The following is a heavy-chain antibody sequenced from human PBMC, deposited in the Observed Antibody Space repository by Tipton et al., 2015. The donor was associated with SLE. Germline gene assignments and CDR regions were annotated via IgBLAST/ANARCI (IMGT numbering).Heavy chain of an antibody. CDR2: INEYNGNT. V-gene: IGHV1-18*01. Sequence: QVQLVQSGAEVKKPGASVKVSCKTSGYTFTTYGISWVRQAPGQGLEWMGWINEYNGNTNYVQKFQGRVTMTTDTSTSTAYMELSGLRSEDTAFYYCAGRFCSETTCSLDYWGQGTLVTVSS. CDR1: GYTFTTYG. CDR3: AGRFCSETTCSLDY. D-gene: IGHD2-2*01. J-gene: IGHJ4*02.